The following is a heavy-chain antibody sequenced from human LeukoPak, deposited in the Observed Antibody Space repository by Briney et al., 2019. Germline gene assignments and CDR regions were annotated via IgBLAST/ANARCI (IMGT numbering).Heavy chain of an antibody. CDR2: ISSSGSTI. CDR3: ARVPAGVIGMKDAFDI. V-gene: IGHV3-48*03. J-gene: IGHJ3*02. D-gene: IGHD3-16*02. Sequence: PGESLRLSCAASGFTFSSYEMNWVRQAPGKGLDWVSYISSSGSTIYYADSVKGRFTISRDNAKNSLYLQMNSLRAEDTAVYYCARVPAGVIGMKDAFDIWGQGTMVTVSS. CDR1: GFTFSSYE.